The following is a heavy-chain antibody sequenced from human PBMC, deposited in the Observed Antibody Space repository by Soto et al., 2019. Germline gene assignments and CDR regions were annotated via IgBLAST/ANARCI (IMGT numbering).Heavy chain of an antibody. CDR3: ARGRKSTVTTSFDY. Sequence: QVQLQESGPGLVKPSQTLSLTCTVSGGSISSGGYYLSWIRQHPGKGLEWIGYIYYSGSTYYNPSLKSRVTISVDTSKNQFSLKLSSVTAADTAVYYCARGRKSTVTTSFDYWGQGTLVTVSS. CDR2: IYYSGST. CDR1: GGSISSGGYY. D-gene: IGHD4-17*01. V-gene: IGHV4-31*03. J-gene: IGHJ4*02.